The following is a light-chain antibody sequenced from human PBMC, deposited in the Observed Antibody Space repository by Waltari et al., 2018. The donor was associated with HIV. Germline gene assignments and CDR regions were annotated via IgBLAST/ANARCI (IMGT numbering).Light chain of an antibody. Sequence: DIQMAQSPSSLSASVGERVTVTCRASQGISDSLAWYQHTPGQAPKLLLSGASTLESGVPSRFSGGGSGTDYTLTISSLQPEDSATYYCQQYYTLPYTFGQGTKLEIK. CDR2: GAS. V-gene: IGKV1-NL1*01. CDR1: QGISDS. CDR3: QQYYTLPYT. J-gene: IGKJ2*01.